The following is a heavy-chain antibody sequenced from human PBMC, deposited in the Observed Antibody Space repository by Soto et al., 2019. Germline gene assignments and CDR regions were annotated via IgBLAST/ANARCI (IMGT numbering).Heavy chain of an antibody. Sequence: PGGSLRLSCAASGFTFSTYAMHWVRQAPGKGLDWVSAITASSSDTYYADSVKGRFTISRDNSKNTVYLQMNSLRVEDTAVYYCAKIVGTARGPWFDPWGQGTLVTVSS. D-gene: IGHD3-22*01. CDR3: AKIVGTARGPWFDP. J-gene: IGHJ5*02. CDR2: ITASSSDT. CDR1: GFTFSTYA. V-gene: IGHV3-23*01.